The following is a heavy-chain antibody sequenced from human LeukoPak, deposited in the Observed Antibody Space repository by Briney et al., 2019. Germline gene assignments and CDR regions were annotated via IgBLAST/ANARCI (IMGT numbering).Heavy chain of an antibody. Sequence: ASVKVSCKASGYXFTGYYIHWVRQAPGQGLEWMGWINPNSGATNYAQKLQGRVTMTRDTPISIAYMELSRLRSDDTAVYYCARDFGDYHDNGGLLNWFDPWGQGTLVTVSS. D-gene: IGHD3-22*01. J-gene: IGHJ5*02. CDR1: GYXFTGYY. CDR3: ARDFGDYHDNGGLLNWFDP. V-gene: IGHV1-2*02. CDR2: INPNSGAT.